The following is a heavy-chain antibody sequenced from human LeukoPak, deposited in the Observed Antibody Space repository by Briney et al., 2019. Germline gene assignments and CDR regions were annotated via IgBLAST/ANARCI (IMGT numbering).Heavy chain of an antibody. D-gene: IGHD3-10*01. CDR3: ARCDDYYGSGSYYLNNNWFDP. V-gene: IGHV1-2*02. J-gene: IGHJ5*02. Sequence: ASVKVSCKASGYTFTGYYMRWVRQAPGQGLEWMGWINPNSGGTNYAQKFQGRVTMTRDTSISTAYMELSRLRSDDTAVYYCARCDDYYGSGSYYLNNNWFDPWGQGTLVTVSS. CDR2: INPNSGGT. CDR1: GYTFTGYY.